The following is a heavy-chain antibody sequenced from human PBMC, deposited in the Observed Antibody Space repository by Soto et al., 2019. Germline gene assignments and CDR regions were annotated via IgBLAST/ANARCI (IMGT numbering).Heavy chain of an antibody. D-gene: IGHD1-7*01. V-gene: IGHV1-3*01. CDR1: GYTFTSYA. Sequence: EASVKVSCKASGYTFTSYAMHWVRQAPGQRLEWMGRINAGNGNTKYSQKFQGRVTITRDISASTAYMELSSLRSEDTAVYYCAREGSLTGTTDPLDYWGQGTLVTVSS. CDR2: INAGNGNT. CDR3: AREGSLTGTTDPLDY. J-gene: IGHJ4*02.